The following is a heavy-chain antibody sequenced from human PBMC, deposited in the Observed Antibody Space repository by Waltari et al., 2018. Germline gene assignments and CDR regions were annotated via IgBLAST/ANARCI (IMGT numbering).Heavy chain of an antibody. CDR2: IYTFGST. J-gene: IGHJ6*03. CDR3: ARGHTISGGDYMDV. Sequence: EVQLVESGGGLIQPGGSLRLSCAVSGFTVNHNYMSWVRQAPGKGLEWCSFIYTFGSTFYADSVRGRFTISRDNSMNTLFLQMNSLRGEDTAVYYCARGHTISGGDYMDVWGKGTTVIVSS. V-gene: IGHV3-53*01. D-gene: IGHD3-3*01. CDR1: GFTVNHNY.